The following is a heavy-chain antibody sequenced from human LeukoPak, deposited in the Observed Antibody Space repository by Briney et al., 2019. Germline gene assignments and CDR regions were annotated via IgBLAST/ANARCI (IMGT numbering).Heavy chain of an antibody. V-gene: IGHV4-34*01. Sequence: KASETLSLTCAVYGGSFSGYYWSWIRQPPGKGLEWIGEINHSGSTNYNPSLKSRVTISVDTSKNQFSLKLSSVTAADTAVYYCARGRRQWLVIDYWGQGTLVTVSS. CDR2: INHSGST. J-gene: IGHJ4*02. CDR1: GGSFSGYY. CDR3: ARGRRQWLVIDY. D-gene: IGHD6-19*01.